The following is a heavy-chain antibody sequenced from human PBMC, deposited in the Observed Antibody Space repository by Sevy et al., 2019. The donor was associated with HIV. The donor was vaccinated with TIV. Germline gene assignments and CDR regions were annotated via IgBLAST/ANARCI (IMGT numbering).Heavy chain of an antibody. CDR3: TTEGGEMIVVESNYYYYYGMDV. CDR1: GFTFSNAW. D-gene: IGHD3-22*01. Sequence: GGSLRLSCAASGFTFSNAWMSWVRQAPGKGLEWVGRIKSKTDGGTTDYAAPVKGRFTISRDDSKNTLYLQMNSLKTEDTAVYYCTTEGGEMIVVESNYYYYYGMDVWGQGTTVTVS. CDR2: IKSKTDGGTT. V-gene: IGHV3-15*01. J-gene: IGHJ6*02.